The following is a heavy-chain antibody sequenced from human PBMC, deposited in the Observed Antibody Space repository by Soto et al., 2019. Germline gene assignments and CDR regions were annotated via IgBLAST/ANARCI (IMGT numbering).Heavy chain of an antibody. CDR2: IIPIFGTA. CDR3: AREKMDIVATIGGPRDDAFDI. D-gene: IGHD5-12*01. Sequence: SVKVSCKASGGTFSSYAISWVRQAPGQGLEWMRGIIPIFGTANYAQKFQGRVTITADESTSTAYMELSSLRSEDTAVYYCAREKMDIVATIGGPRDDAFDIWGQGTMVTVS. V-gene: IGHV1-69*13. J-gene: IGHJ3*02. CDR1: GGTFSSYA.